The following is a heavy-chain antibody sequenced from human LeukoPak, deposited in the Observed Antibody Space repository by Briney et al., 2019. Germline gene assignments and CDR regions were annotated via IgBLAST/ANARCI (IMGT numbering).Heavy chain of an antibody. D-gene: IGHD3-16*01. CDR3: AKELNGDY. CDR1: GFSFSTYA. CDR2: ISGTGGST. J-gene: IGHJ4*02. Sequence: PGGSLRLSCAASGFSFSTYAMSWVRQAPGKGLEWVSGISGTGGSTYYADSVKGRFTVSGDNSKNTLYLQMNSLRAEDTAVYYCAKELNGDYWGQGTLVTVSS. V-gene: IGHV3-23*01.